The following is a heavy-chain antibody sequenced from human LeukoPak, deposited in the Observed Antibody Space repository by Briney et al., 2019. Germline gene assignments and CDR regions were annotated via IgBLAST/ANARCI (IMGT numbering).Heavy chain of an antibody. V-gene: IGHV4-39*07. CDR3: ARVGEYYDYVWGSYRKPTYYFDY. Sequence: SETLSLTCTVSGGSISSSSYYCGWIRKPPGKGLEWIGSIYYSGSTYYNPSLKSRVTISVGTSKNQFCLKLSCVTAADTAVYYCARVGEYYDYVWGSYRKPTYYFDYWGQGTLVTVSS. D-gene: IGHD3-16*02. CDR2: IYYSGST. J-gene: IGHJ4*02. CDR1: GGSISSSSYY.